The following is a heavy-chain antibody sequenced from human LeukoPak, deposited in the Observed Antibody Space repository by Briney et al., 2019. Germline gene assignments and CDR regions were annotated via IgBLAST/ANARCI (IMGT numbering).Heavy chain of an antibody. J-gene: IGHJ3*02. CDR2: INAGNGNT. Sequence: ASVKVSCKASGYTFTSYAMHWVRQAPGQRLEWMGWINAGNGNTKYSQKFQGRVTITRDTSASTAYMELSGLRSEDTAVYYCARDQRDSSPRNAFDIWGQGTMVTVSS. D-gene: IGHD3-22*01. CDR1: GYTFTSYA. V-gene: IGHV1-3*01. CDR3: ARDQRDSSPRNAFDI.